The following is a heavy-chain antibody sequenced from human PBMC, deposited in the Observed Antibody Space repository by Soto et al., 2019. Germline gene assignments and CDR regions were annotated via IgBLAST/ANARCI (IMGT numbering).Heavy chain of an antibody. CDR1: GFTFSSYS. D-gene: IGHD3-22*01. J-gene: IGHJ3*02. Sequence: LILSCAASGFTFSSYSTNWVRQAPGKGLEWVSYISSSSSTIYYADSVKGRFTISRDNAKNSLYLQMNSLRDEDTAVYYCAREAMIVVVTYAFDIWGQGTMVTVSS. V-gene: IGHV3-48*02. CDR2: ISSSSSTI. CDR3: AREAMIVVVTYAFDI.